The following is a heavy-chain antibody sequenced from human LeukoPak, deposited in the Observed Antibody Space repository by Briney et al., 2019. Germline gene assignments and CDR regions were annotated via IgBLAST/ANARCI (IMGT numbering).Heavy chain of an antibody. D-gene: IGHD3-16*01. CDR1: GFTFSTFG. CDR2: ISYDGSNK. V-gene: IGHV3-30*18. J-gene: IGHJ4*02. Sequence: PGGSLRLSCAASGFTFSTFGMNWVRQAPGKGLEWVAVISYDGSNKYYADSVKGRFTISRDNSKNTLYLQMNSLRAEDTAVYYCAKEWEGGAFDYWGQGTLVTVSS. CDR3: AKEWEGGAFDY.